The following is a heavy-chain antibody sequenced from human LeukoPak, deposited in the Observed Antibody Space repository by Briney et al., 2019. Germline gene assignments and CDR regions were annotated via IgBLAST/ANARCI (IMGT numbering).Heavy chain of an antibody. D-gene: IGHD5-18*01. CDR2: ISSSSSYI. CDR1: GFTFSSYS. CDR3: ARGPRGYSYGYSDY. V-gene: IGHV3-21*01. J-gene: IGHJ4*02. Sequence: PGGSLRLSCAASGFTFSSYSMNWVRQAPGKGLEWVSSISSSSSYIYYADSVKGRFTISRDNAKNSLYLQMNSLRAEDTAVYYCARGPRGYSYGYSDYWGQGTLVTVSS.